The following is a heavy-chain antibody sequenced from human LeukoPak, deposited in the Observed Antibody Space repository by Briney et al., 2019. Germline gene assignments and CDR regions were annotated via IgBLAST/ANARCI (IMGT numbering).Heavy chain of an antibody. Sequence: SETLSLTCTVSGGSISSGSYYWSWIRQPAGKGLEWIGRIYTSGSTNYNPSRKSRVTISVDTYKNQFSLKLSSVTAADTAVYCCARGLYGDYGDYWGQGTLVTVSS. CDR1: GGSISSGSYY. CDR2: IYTSGST. V-gene: IGHV4-61*02. D-gene: IGHD4-17*01. CDR3: ARGLYGDYGDY. J-gene: IGHJ4*02.